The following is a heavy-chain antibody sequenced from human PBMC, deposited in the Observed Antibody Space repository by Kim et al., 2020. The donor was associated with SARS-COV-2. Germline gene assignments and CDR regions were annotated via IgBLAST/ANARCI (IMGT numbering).Heavy chain of an antibody. CDR3: ASTPPRSSGYYKLPYYFDY. Sequence: SVKVSCKASGGTFSSYAISWVRQAPGQGLEWMGGIIPIFGTANYAQKFQGRVTITADESTSTAYMELSSLRSEDTAVYYCASTPPRSSGYYKLPYYFDYWGQGTLVTVSS. V-gene: IGHV1-69*13. CDR1: GGTFSSYA. D-gene: IGHD3-22*01. CDR2: IIPIFGTA. J-gene: IGHJ4*02.